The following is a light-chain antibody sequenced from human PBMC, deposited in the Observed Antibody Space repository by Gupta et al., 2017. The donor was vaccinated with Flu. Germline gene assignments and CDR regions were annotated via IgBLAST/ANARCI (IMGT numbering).Light chain of an antibody. V-gene: IGKV3-11*01. CDR2: DAS. J-gene: IGKJ4*01. CDR1: QSVGSY. CDR3: QQRSNWLLT. Sequence: EIVLTQSPATLSLSPGERATLSCRASQSVGSYLAWYQQKPGQAPRLLMYDASSRATGITARFSGSGSGTDFTLTISSREPEDFAVYYCQQRSNWLLTFGGGTKVDIK.